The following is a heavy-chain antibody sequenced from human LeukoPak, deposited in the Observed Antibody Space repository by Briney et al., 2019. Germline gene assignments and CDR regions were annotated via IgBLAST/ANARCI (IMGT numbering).Heavy chain of an antibody. CDR1: GGPIDSYYY. V-gene: IGHV4-39*01. Sequence: SETLSLTCTVSGGPIDSYYYWGWIRQPPGKGLEWIGSISYSGSTYYNPSLKSRVTISVDTSKNQFSLKLSSVTAADTAVYYCARLEFVVVVAATTFDWFDPWGQGTLVTVSS. D-gene: IGHD2-15*01. J-gene: IGHJ5*02. CDR2: ISYSGST. CDR3: ARLEFVVVVAATTFDWFDP.